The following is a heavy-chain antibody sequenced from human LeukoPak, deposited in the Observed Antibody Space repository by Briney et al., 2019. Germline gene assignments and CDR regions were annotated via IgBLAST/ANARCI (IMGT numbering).Heavy chain of an antibody. CDR1: GFTFTSSG. CDR2: ISAYNGNT. CDR3: ARADCYDSSGYYHTDY. D-gene: IGHD3-22*01. V-gene: IGHV1-18*01. J-gene: IGHJ4*02. Sequence: ASVKVSCKASGFTFTSSGFSWVRQAPGQGLEWMGWISAYNGNTNYAQKLQGRVTMTTDTSTSTAYMELRRLTSDDTAVYYCARADCYDSSGYYHTDYWGQGTLVTVSS.